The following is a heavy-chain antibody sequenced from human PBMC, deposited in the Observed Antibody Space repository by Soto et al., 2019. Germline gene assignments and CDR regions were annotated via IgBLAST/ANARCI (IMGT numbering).Heavy chain of an antibody. CDR2: IQQDGRER. Sequence: EVQLVESGGALVQPGGFLRLSCEASGFTSGSYWMAWVRQAPGKGLEWVANIQQDGRERHYGDSVKGRFTISRDNAKNSLYLEMNSLRAEDTAFYYCVREGRLLGAFDIWGQGTMVTVSS. CDR1: GFTSGSYW. CDR3: VREGRLLGAFDI. V-gene: IGHV3-7*03. D-gene: IGHD3-10*01. J-gene: IGHJ3*02.